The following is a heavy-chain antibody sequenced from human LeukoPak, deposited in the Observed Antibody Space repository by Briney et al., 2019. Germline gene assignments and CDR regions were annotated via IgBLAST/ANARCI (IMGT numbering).Heavy chain of an antibody. V-gene: IGHV3-23*01. CDR3: AKWGDYDVLTGYYVSDY. CDR2: ITGSGGNT. J-gene: IGHJ4*02. CDR1: GFTFSNYA. D-gene: IGHD3-9*01. Sequence: GGSLRLSCAASGFTFSNYAMSWVRQAPGKGLEWVSAITGSGGNTYYADSVKGRFTISRDNSKNTVSLQMDSLRAEDTAVYYCAKWGDYDVLTGYYVSDYWGQGTLVTVSS.